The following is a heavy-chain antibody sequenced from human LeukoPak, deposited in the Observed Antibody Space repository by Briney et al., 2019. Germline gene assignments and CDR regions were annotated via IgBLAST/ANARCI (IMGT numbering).Heavy chain of an antibody. CDR1: GDSISSSSYY. Sequence: SETLSLTCTVSGDSISSSSYYWGWIRQPPGKGLEWIGSIYYSGSTYYNPSLKSRVTISVDTSKNQFSLRLISVTAADTAVYYCARGDYYDGGGRNWFDPWGQGTLVTVSP. D-gene: IGHD3-3*01. CDR3: ARGDYYDGGGRNWFDP. V-gene: IGHV4-39*07. J-gene: IGHJ5*02. CDR2: IYYSGST.